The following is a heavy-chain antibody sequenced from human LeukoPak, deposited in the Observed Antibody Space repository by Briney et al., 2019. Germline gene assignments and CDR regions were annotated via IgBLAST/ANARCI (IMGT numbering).Heavy chain of an antibody. D-gene: IGHD2-2*02. CDR2: INSDGSST. V-gene: IGHV3-74*01. J-gene: IGHJ4*02. CDR1: GFTFSSYW. Sequence: GGSLRLSCAASGFTFSSYWMHWVRQAPGKGLVWVSRINSDGSSTSYADSVKGRFTISRGNSKNTLYLQMNSLRAEDTAIYYCAKAILPATILSFNDYWGQGTLVTVSS. CDR3: AKAILPATILSFNDY.